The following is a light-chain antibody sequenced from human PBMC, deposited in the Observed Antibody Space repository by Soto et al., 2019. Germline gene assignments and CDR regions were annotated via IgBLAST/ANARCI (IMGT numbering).Light chain of an antibody. J-gene: IGKJ4*01. CDR1: QSISSW. Sequence: IQMTQSPSTPAASVGVRVTISSWASQSISSWLAWYQQKPGKAPKLLIYKASSLESEVPSRVSGMGSGTEFTLTISSLQPEDVGTYDCQQLNSYPLTVGGGTKVDI. CDR2: KAS. V-gene: IGKV1-5*03. CDR3: QQLNSYPLT.